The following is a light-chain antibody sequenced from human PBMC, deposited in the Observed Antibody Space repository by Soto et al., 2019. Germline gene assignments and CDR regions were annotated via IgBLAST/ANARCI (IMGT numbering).Light chain of an antibody. CDR2: GAS. CDR3: QQYNNWPRT. V-gene: IGKV3-15*01. CDR1: QSVSSY. J-gene: IGKJ1*01. Sequence: EIIMSVSPATLSLSTRERGTVSCRASQSVSSYLAWYQQKPGQAPRLLIYGASTRATGIPARFSGSGSGTEFTLTISSLQSEDFAVYYCQQYNNWPRTVGQGTKVDIK.